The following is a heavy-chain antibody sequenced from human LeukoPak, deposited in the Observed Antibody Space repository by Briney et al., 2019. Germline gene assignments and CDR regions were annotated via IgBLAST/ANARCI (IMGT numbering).Heavy chain of an antibody. CDR3: AKDRDPCYYGSGSYWRWFDP. CDR2: ISGSGGST. D-gene: IGHD3-10*01. Sequence: PGGSLRLSCAASGFTFSSYAMSWVRQAPGKGLEWVSAISGSGGSTYYADSVKGRFTISRDNSKNTLYLQMNSLRAEDTAVYYCAKDRDPCYYGSGSYWRWFDPWGQGTLVTVSS. CDR1: GFTFSSYA. J-gene: IGHJ5*02. V-gene: IGHV3-23*01.